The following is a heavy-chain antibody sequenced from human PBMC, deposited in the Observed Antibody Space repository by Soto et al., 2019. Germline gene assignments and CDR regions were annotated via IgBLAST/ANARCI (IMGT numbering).Heavy chain of an antibody. D-gene: IGHD2-15*01. V-gene: IGHV4-31*11. CDR3: ARYCSGGTCYDRIDY. CDR1: VGSIDSAGSY. J-gene: IGHJ4*02. Sequence: PSETLSLACAVSVGSIDSAGSYWSWILQIPGRGLEWIGHIYHGGTTDYNPSLKSRITMSVDTSKNQFSLELNSVTAADTAVYYCARYCSGGTCYDRIDYWGQGTLVTVSS. CDR2: IYHGGTT.